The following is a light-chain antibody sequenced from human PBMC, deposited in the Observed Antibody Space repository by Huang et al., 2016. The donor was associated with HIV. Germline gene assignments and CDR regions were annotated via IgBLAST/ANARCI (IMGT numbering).Light chain of an antibody. Sequence: EIVMTQSPATLSVSPGERATLSCRANQSVSSNLAWYQQKPGQAPSLLIYGASTRATGIPARFSGSGSGTEFTLTISSLQSEDFAVYYCQQYNNWYTFGQGTKLEIK. CDR1: QSVSSN. CDR2: GAS. CDR3: QQYNNWYT. J-gene: IGKJ2*01. V-gene: IGKV3-15*01.